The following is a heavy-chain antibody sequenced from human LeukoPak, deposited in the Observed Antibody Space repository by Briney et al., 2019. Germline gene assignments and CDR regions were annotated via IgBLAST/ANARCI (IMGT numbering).Heavy chain of an antibody. CDR3: ARGGYCSSTTCPPEPNWFDT. CDR2: ICTAGDT. CDR1: GFTFSSYD. J-gene: IGHJ5*02. V-gene: IGHV3-13*01. D-gene: IGHD2-2*01. Sequence: AESLRLSCAASGFTFSSYDMHWVRQAAGKGLEWVSAICTAGDTYYPRSVKGRFTISRENAKNSLYLQMNSLRAGDTAVYYCARGGYCSSTTCPPEPNWFDTWGQGTLVTVSS.